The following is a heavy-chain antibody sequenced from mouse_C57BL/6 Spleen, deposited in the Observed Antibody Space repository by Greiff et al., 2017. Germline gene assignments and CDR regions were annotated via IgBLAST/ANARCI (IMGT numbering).Heavy chain of an antibody. CDR3: ARDSSGFYFDY. Sequence: VQLKESGPELVKPGASVKMSCKASGYTFTDYNMHWVKQSHGKSLEWIGYINPNNGGTSYNQKFKGKATLTVNKSSSTAYMELRSLTSEDSAVYYCARDSSGFYFDYWGKGTTLTVSS. CDR2: INPNNGGT. J-gene: IGHJ2*01. CDR1: GYTFTDYN. D-gene: IGHD3-2*02. V-gene: IGHV1-22*01.